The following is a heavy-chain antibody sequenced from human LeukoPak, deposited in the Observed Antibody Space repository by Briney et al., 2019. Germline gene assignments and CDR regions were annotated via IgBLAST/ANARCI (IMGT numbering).Heavy chain of an antibody. CDR2: IYYSGST. Sequence: SETVSLTCTVSGGSISSGDYYWSWIRQPPGKGLEWIGYIYYSGSTYYNPSLKSRVTTSVDTSKNQFSLKLSSVTAADTAVYYCASKYGSGPYYFDYWGQGTLVTVSS. J-gene: IGHJ4*02. CDR3: ASKYGSGPYYFDY. D-gene: IGHD3-10*01. CDR1: GGSISSGDYY. V-gene: IGHV4-30-4*01.